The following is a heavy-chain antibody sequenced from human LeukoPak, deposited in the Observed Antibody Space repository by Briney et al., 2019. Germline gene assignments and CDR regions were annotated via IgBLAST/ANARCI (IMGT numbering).Heavy chain of an antibody. CDR3: AVLWQLERRRTFDI. D-gene: IGHD1-1*01. CDR1: GGSISSYY. V-gene: IGHV4-59*01. Sequence: PSETLSLTCTVSGGSISSYYWGWIRQPPGKGLEWIAYIYDTGNTNYNPSLKSRVTISLDTSKNQFSLKVNSMTAADTAVYYCAVLWQLERRRTFDIWGQGTMVTVSS. CDR2: IYDTGNT. J-gene: IGHJ3*02.